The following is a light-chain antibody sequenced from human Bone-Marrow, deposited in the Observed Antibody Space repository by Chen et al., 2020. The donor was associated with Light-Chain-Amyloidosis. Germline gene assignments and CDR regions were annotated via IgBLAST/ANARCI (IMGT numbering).Light chain of an antibody. J-gene: IGLJ3*02. Sequence: SYVLTQPSSVAVAQGQTATIACGGNNIGSTSVHWYPQMPGQAPLLVVYDDSDRPSGIPERLSGSNSGNTATLTISRVEAGDEADYYCQVWDRSSDRPVFGGGTKLTVL. CDR1: NIGSTS. CDR3: QVWDRSSDRPV. CDR2: DDS. V-gene: IGLV3-21*02.